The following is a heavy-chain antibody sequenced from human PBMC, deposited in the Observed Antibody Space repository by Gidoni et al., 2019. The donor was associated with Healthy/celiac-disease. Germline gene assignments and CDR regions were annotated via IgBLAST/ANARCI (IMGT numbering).Heavy chain of an antibody. V-gene: IGHV4-39*01. CDR3: ARQWIGFPEDY. CDR2: IYYSGST. Sequence: QLQLQESGPGLVKPSETLSLTCTVSGGSISSSSYYWGWIRQPPGKGLEWTGSIYYSGSTYYNPSLMSRVTISVDTSKNQFSLTLSSVTAADTAVYYCARQWIGFPEDYWGQGTLVTVSS. CDR1: GGSISSSSYY. D-gene: IGHD3-3*01. J-gene: IGHJ4*02.